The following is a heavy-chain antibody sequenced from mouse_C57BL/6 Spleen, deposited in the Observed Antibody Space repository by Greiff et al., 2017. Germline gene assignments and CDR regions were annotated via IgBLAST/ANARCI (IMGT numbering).Heavy chain of an antibody. D-gene: IGHD1-1*01. CDR3: ARGYYSSSYWYFDG. V-gene: IGHV1-52*01. CDR1: GYTFTSYW. J-gene: IGHJ1*03. Sequence: QVQLQQPGAELVRPGSSVKLSCKASGYTFTSYWMHWVKQRPIQGLEWIGNIDPSDSETHYNQKFKDKATLTVDKSSSTAYMQLSSLTSEDSAVYYCARGYYSSSYWYFDGWGTGTTVTVSS. CDR2: IDPSDSET.